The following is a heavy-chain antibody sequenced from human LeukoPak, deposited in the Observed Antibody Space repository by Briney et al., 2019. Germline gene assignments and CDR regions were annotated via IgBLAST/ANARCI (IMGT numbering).Heavy chain of an antibody. Sequence: GGSLRLSCAASGFTFSSCSMNWVRQAPWKGLEWVSSISSSSSYIYYADSVKGRFTISRDNAKNSLYLQMNSLRAEDTAVYYCARDTSHTAGTSWFDPWGQGTLVTVSS. D-gene: IGHD6-13*01. J-gene: IGHJ5*02. CDR3: ARDTSHTAGTSWFDP. CDR2: ISSSSSYI. V-gene: IGHV3-21*01. CDR1: GFTFSSCS.